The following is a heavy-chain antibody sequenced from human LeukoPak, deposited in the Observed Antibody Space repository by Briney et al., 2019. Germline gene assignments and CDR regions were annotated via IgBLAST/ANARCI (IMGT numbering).Heavy chain of an antibody. Sequence: PSETLSLTCTVSGGSISSGGYYWSWIRQHPGKGLEWIGYIYYSGSTYYNPSLKSRVTISVDTSKNQFSLKLSSVTAADTAVYYCARVLVVPAVLGAYYYYYGMDDWGQGTTVTVSS. J-gene: IGHJ6*02. CDR1: GGSISSGGYY. D-gene: IGHD2-2*01. V-gene: IGHV4-31*03. CDR3: ARVLVVPAVLGAYYYYYGMDD. CDR2: IYYSGST.